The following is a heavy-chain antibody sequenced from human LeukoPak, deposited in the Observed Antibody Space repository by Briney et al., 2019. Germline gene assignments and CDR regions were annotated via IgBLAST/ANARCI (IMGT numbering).Heavy chain of an antibody. CDR1: GFTFSSYA. Sequence: GGSLRLSCAASGFTFSSYAMSWVRQAPGKGLEWVSAISGSGGSTYYADSVKGRFTISRDNSNNTLYLQMNSLRAEDTAVYYCAKVVERHYYGSGPADYWGQGTLVTVSS. V-gene: IGHV3-23*01. J-gene: IGHJ4*02. D-gene: IGHD3-10*01. CDR2: ISGSGGST. CDR3: AKVVERHYYGSGPADY.